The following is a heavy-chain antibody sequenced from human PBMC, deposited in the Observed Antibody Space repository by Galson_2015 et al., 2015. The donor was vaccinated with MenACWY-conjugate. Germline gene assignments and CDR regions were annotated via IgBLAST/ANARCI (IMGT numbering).Heavy chain of an antibody. Sequence: LRLSCAASGFTFSSYAMSWVRQAPGKGPEWVSSISGGGGSTCYADSVKGRFTISRENSKNMVYLQINSLRAEDTAVYYCAKDQGSTWYGNWIEPWGQGTLVTVSS. J-gene: IGHJ5*02. CDR3: AKDQGSTWYGNWIEP. V-gene: IGHV3-23*01. CDR2: ISGGGGST. CDR1: GFTFSSYA. D-gene: IGHD6-13*01.